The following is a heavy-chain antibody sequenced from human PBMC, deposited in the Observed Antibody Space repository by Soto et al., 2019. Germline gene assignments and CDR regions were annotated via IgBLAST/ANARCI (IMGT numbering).Heavy chain of an antibody. CDR2: IIPIFGTA. D-gene: IGHD5-18*01. Sequence: ASVNVSCKASGGTFSSYSISWVRQAPGQGLEWMGGIIPIFGTANYAQKFQGRVTITADESTSTAYMELSSLRSEDTAVYYCASPLDTAMVGPYYYGMDVWGQGTTVTVSS. V-gene: IGHV1-69*13. CDR3: ASPLDTAMVGPYYYGMDV. J-gene: IGHJ6*02. CDR1: GGTFSSYS.